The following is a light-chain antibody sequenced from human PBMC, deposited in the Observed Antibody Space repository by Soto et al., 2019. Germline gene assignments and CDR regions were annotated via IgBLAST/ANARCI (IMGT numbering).Light chain of an antibody. CDR1: QGISNH. V-gene: IGKV1-17*03. J-gene: IGKJ4*01. CDR3: LQHNSYPLT. Sequence: DIQMSLSPCAMSASVGDRVTITCRARQGISNHFLWFQQKPGKVPNRLMSAASSWQSGVPSMFSGSGSGTEFTLTISSLQAEDFATYYCLQHNSYPLTFGGGTKVDIK. CDR2: AAS.